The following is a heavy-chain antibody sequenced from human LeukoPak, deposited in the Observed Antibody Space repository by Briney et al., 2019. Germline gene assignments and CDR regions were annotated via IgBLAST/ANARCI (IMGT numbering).Heavy chain of an antibody. V-gene: IGHV3-13*01. J-gene: IGHJ4*02. CDR3: TRATAGFDY. Sequence: GGSLRLSCAASGFTFSSYDLHWVRQTTGKGLEWVSGIGTAGATFYPSSVKGRFTISRENAKNSLYLQMNNLRAGDTAVYYCTRATAGFDYWGQGTLVTVSS. CDR1: GFTFSSYD. CDR2: IGTAGAT.